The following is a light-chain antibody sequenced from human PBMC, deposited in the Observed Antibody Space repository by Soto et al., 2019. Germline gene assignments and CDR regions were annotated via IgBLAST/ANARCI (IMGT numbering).Light chain of an antibody. CDR3: SSYTSSSTSVV. Sequence: QSVLTQPPSVSVSPGQSVTISCTGTSSDVGSYNRVSWYQQPPGTAPKLLIYEVSNRPSGVPDRVSGSKSGNTASLTISGLQAEDEADYYCSSYTSSSTSVVFGGGTQLTVL. V-gene: IGLV2-18*02. CDR1: SSDVGSYNR. CDR2: EVS. J-gene: IGLJ2*01.